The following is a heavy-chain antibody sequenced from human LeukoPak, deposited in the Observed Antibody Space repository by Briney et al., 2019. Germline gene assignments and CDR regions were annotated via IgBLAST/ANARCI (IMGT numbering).Heavy chain of an antibody. CDR3: AKDKGYYGSGSPDGYFHY. Sequence: AVRSLRLSCAASGFTFSTYGMHWVRQAPGKGLEWVAVIPYDGRNKYYADSVKGRFTISRDNSKNTLYLQMNSLRAEDTAVYYCAKDKGYYGSGSPDGYFHYWGQGILVTVSS. CDR1: GFTFSTYG. V-gene: IGHV3-30*18. D-gene: IGHD3-10*01. CDR2: IPYDGRNK. J-gene: IGHJ4*02.